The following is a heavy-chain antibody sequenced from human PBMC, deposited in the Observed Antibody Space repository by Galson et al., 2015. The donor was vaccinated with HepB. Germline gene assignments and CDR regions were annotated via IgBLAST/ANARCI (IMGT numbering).Heavy chain of an antibody. D-gene: IGHD1-26*01. V-gene: IGHV3-23*01. CDR2: ISGSGGST. Sequence: SLRLSCAASGFTFSSYAMSWVRQAPGKGLEWVSAISGSGGSTYYADSVKGRFTISRDNSKNTLYLQMNSLRAEDTAVYYCAKDHAYSGSSSDYWGQGTLVTVSS. CDR1: GFTFSSYA. CDR3: AKDHAYSGSSSDY. J-gene: IGHJ4*02.